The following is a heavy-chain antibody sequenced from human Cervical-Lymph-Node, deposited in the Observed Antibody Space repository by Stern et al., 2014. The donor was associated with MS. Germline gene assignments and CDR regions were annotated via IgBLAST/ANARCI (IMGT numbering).Heavy chain of an antibody. J-gene: IGHJ6*02. CDR2: INPTDGGA. D-gene: IGHD1-1*01. CDR3: ARDLMYDIENYSYYGLDV. CDR1: GYNFTSYH. V-gene: IGHV1-46*01. Sequence: QVQLMQSGAEVKKPGASVKVSCKASGYNFTSYHIHWVRQAPGQGLEWMGIINPTDGGANYAQKFQGRVTMTRNTSTTTVHMEVSSLRPEDTALYYCARDLMYDIENYSYYGLDVWGQGTTVTVSS.